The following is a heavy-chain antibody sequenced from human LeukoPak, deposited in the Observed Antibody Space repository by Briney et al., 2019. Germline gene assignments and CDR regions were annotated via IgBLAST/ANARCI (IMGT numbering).Heavy chain of an antibody. V-gene: IGHV4-59*01. CDR1: GGSISSYY. J-gene: IGHJ5*02. CDR3: ARSRSWYSNWFDP. Sequence: SETLSLTCTVSGGSISSYYWSWIRQPPGKGLEWIGYIYYSGSTNYNPSLKSRVTISVDTSKNQFSLKLSSVTAADTAVYYCARSRSWYSNWFDPWGQGTLVTVSS. CDR2: IYYSGST. D-gene: IGHD6-13*01.